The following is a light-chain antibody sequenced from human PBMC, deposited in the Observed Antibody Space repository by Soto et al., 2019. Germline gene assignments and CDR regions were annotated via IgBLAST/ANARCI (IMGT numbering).Light chain of an antibody. Sequence: AIRMTQSPFSLSASVGDRVTITCWASQGISSHLAWYQQKPAKAPKVFIYNASSLQSGVPSRVSGSGSGTDYTLTISSLQPEDFATYYCQQYYSTPLTFGGGTKVEIK. CDR1: QGISSH. V-gene: IGKV1D-43*01. CDR3: QQYYSTPLT. J-gene: IGKJ4*01. CDR2: NAS.